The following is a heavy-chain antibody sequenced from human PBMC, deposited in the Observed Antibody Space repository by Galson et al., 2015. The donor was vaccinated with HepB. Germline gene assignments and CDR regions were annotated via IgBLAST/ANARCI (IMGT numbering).Heavy chain of an antibody. CDR2: IKQDGSEK. Sequence: SLRLSCAASGFTFSSYWMSWVRQAPGKGLEWVANIKQDGSEKYYVDSVKGRFTISRDNAKNSLYLQMNSLRAEDTAVYYCARAGTMIVVVITDWGQGTLVTVSS. J-gene: IGHJ4*02. D-gene: IGHD3-22*01. V-gene: IGHV3-7*03. CDR1: GFTFSSYW. CDR3: ARAGTMIVVVITD.